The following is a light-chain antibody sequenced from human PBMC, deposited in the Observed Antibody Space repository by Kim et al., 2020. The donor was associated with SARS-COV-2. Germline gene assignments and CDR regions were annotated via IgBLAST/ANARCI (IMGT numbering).Light chain of an antibody. CDR3: QVWDNRSVV. V-gene: IGLV3-9*01. CDR1: NIGGKD. Sequence: SYELTQPLSVSVAPGQTATITCEGANIGGKDVHWYQQQSGQAPVMVIYRDAKRPSGIPERFSGSNSGNTATLTITRAQVGDEADYYCQVWDNRSVVFGGGTKVTVL. CDR2: RDA. J-gene: IGLJ3*02.